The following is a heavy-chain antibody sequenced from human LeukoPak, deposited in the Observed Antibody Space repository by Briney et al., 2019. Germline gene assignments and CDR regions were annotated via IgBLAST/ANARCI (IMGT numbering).Heavy chain of an antibody. CDR1: GLSRSTRGVG. Sequence: SGPTLFHSPAPLTLTCTFSGLSRSTRGVGVGWIRQPRVKALGWLALIYWHDDKRYSPCLKCRLTITKDTSKNQVVLTMTNMDPGDTATYYCAHITAAYYYYMDVWGKGTTVTVSS. D-gene: IGHD6-25*01. J-gene: IGHJ6*03. CDR2: IYWHDDK. CDR3: AHITAAYYYYMDV. V-gene: IGHV2-5*01.